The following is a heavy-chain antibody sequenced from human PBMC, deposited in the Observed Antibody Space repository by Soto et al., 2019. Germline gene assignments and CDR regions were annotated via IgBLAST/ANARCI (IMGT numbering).Heavy chain of an antibody. CDR3: ARVLCSSTSCYPRFDP. D-gene: IGHD2-2*01. CDR1: GGTFSSYA. V-gene: IGHV1-69*13. Sequence: VASVKVSCKASGGTFSSYAISLVRQAPGQGLEWMGGIIPIFGTANYAQKFQGRVTITADESTSTAYMELSSLRSEDTAVYCCARVLCSSTSCYPRFDPWGQGTLVTVSS. J-gene: IGHJ5*02. CDR2: IIPIFGTA.